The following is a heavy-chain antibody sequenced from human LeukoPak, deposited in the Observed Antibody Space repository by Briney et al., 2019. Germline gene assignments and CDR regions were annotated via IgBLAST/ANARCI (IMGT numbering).Heavy chain of an antibody. Sequence: AGGSLRLSCAASGFSFSSYWMSWVRQAPGKGLEWVANIKQDGSEKYSVDSVKGRFTISRDNAKNSLYLQMNSLRAEDTAVYYCARAYAGGWHHFDSWGQGALVTVSS. CDR3: ARAYAGGWHHFDS. D-gene: IGHD6-19*01. CDR1: GFSFSSYW. CDR2: IKQDGSEK. V-gene: IGHV3-7*04. J-gene: IGHJ4*02.